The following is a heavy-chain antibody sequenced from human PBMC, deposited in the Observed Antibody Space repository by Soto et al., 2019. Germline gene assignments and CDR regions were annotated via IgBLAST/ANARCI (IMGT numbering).Heavy chain of an antibody. CDR2: INAGNGNT. D-gene: IGHD2-15*01. CDR3: ARGFNCYLHYFDY. CDR1: GYTFTSYA. Sequence: QVQLVQSGAEVKKPGASVKVSCKASGYTFTSYAMHWVRQAPGQRLEWMGWINAGNGNTKYSQKFQGRVTITRGTSAGPGYHGLVRLKFGDTAGLYWARGFNCYLHYFDYWGQGTLVTVSS. J-gene: IGHJ4*02. V-gene: IGHV1-3*01.